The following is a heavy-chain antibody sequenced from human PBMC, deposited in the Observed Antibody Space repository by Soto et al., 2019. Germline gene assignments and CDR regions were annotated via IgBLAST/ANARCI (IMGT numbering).Heavy chain of an antibody. Sequence: ASVKVSCKASGYTFTSYAMHWVRQAPGQRLEWMGWINAGNGNTKYSQKFQGRVTITRDTSASTAYMELSSLRSEDTAVYYCATFTMVPGYYYYGMDVWGQGTTVTAP. CDR2: INAGNGNT. D-gene: IGHD3-10*01. CDR3: ATFTMVPGYYYYGMDV. CDR1: GYTFTSYA. V-gene: IGHV1-3*01. J-gene: IGHJ6*02.